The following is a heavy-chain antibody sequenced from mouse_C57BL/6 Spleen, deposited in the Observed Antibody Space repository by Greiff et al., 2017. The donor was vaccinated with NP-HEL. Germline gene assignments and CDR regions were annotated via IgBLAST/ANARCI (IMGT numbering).Heavy chain of an antibody. V-gene: IGHV1-50*01. CDR3: ARSRSNYVPWFAY. Sequence: VQLQQPGAELVKPGASVKLSCKASGYTFTSYWMQWVKQRPGQGLEWIGEIDPSDSYTNYNQKFKGKATLTVDTSSSTAYMQLSSLTSEDSAVYYCARSRSNYVPWFAYWGQGTLVTVSA. J-gene: IGHJ3*01. D-gene: IGHD2-5*01. CDR2: IDPSDSYT. CDR1: GYTFTSYW.